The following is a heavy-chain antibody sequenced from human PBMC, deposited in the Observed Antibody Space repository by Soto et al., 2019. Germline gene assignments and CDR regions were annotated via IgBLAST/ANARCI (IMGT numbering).Heavy chain of an antibody. Sequence: SETLSLTCTVSGGSISSSSYYWGWIRQPPGKGLEWIGSIYYSGSTYYNPSLKSRVTISVDTSKNQFSLKLSSVTAADTAVYYCARTYCSGGSCYGDDYYYMDVWGKGTTVTVSS. D-gene: IGHD2-15*01. CDR3: ARTYCSGGSCYGDDYYYMDV. CDR2: IYYSGST. CDR1: GGSISSSSYY. J-gene: IGHJ6*03. V-gene: IGHV4-39*01.